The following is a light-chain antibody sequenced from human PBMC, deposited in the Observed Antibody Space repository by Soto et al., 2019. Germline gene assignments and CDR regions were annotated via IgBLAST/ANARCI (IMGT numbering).Light chain of an antibody. Sequence: EILLTQSPGTLSLSPGERATLSCRASQSVSSGFLAWYQQRPGRAPRLLIYGASSRATGIPDRFSGSGSGTDFTLTISRLEPEDSAVYYCQQYGRSPPTFGQGTKVDIK. J-gene: IGKJ1*01. CDR3: QQYGRSPPT. CDR2: GAS. V-gene: IGKV3-20*01. CDR1: QSVSSGF.